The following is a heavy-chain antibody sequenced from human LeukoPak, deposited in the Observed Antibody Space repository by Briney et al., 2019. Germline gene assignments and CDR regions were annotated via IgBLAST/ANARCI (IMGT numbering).Heavy chain of an antibody. CDR3: ARAPGGSYGPTTDFDY. CDR2: ISYSGCTI. V-gene: IGHV3-48*03. Sequence: GGSLRLSRAACGFTFRSYEMNWVRQAPGKGLEGVSYISYSGCTIYYADSVKGRFTISRDNAKNSLYLQMNSLRAEDTAVYYCARAPGGSYGPTTDFDYWGQGTLVTVSS. D-gene: IGHD1-26*01. J-gene: IGHJ4*02. CDR1: GFTFRSYE.